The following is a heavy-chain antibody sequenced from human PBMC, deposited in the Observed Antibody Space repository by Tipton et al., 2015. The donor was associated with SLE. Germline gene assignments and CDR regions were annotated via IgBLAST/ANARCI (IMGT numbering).Heavy chain of an antibody. Sequence: TLSLTCTVSGGSISSYYWSWIRQPLGKGLEWIGYIYYSGSTNYNPSLKSRVTISVDTSKNQFSLRRSSVTAADTAVYYCARWVGPTVSFTYWGEGSLVTVSS. D-gene: IGHD4-11*01. CDR2: IYYSGST. V-gene: IGHV4-59*07. CDR1: GGSISSYY. J-gene: IGHJ4*02. CDR3: ARWVGPTVSFTY.